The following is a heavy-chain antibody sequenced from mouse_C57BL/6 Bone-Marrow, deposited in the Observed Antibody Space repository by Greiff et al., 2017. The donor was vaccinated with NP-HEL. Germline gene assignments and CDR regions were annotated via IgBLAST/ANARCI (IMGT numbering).Heavy chain of an antibody. CDR1: GFTFSSYG. V-gene: IGHV5-6*01. D-gene: IGHD1-1*02. Sequence: EVKLMESGGDLVKPGGSLKLSCAASGFTFSSYGMSWVRQTPDKRLEWVATISSGGSYTYYPDSVKGRFTISRDNAKNTLYLQLSSLKSEDTAMYYCARPGWSYYFDYWGQGTTLTVSS. CDR3: ARPGWSYYFDY. CDR2: ISSGGSYT. J-gene: IGHJ2*01.